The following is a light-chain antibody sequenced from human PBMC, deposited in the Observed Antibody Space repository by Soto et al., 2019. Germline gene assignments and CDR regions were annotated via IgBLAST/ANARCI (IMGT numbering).Light chain of an antibody. CDR2: LNSDGSH. V-gene: IGLV4-69*01. CDR3: QTWVTGIYV. Sequence: QLVLTQSPSASAALGASVKLTCTVSSGHSSYAIAWHQQQPEKGPRYLMKLNSDGSHSKGDGIPDRFSDSSSGAERYLTISSLQSEDEADYYCQTWVTGIYVFGTGTKVTVL. J-gene: IGLJ1*01. CDR1: SGHSSYA.